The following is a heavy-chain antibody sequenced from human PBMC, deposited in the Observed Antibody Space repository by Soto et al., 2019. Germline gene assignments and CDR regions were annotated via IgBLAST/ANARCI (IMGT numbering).Heavy chain of an antibody. D-gene: IGHD1-20*01. CDR3: ARGQLTETGYNWNDVYWFDP. CDR2: INHSGST. Sequence: SETLSLTCAVYGGSFSGYYWSWIRQPPGKGLEWIGEINHSGSTNYNPSLKSRVTISVDTSKNQFSLKLSSVTAADTAVYYCARGQLTETGYNWNDVYWFDPWGQGTLVTVSS. J-gene: IGHJ5*02. V-gene: IGHV4-34*01. CDR1: GGSFSGYY.